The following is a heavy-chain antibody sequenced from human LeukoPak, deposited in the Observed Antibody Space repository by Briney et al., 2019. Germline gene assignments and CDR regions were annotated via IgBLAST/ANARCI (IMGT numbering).Heavy chain of an antibody. CDR2: IKQDGSER. CDR1: GFTFSSYW. J-gene: IGHJ2*01. CDR3: AKDRTVGASYWYFDL. V-gene: IGHV3-7*03. D-gene: IGHD1-26*01. Sequence: GGSLRLSCAASGFTFSSYWMSWVRQAPGKGLEWVAIIKQDGSERYYVDSVKGRFTISRDSSKNTLFLHMNTLRAEDTAIYYCAKDRTVGASYWYFDLWGRGTLVTVSS.